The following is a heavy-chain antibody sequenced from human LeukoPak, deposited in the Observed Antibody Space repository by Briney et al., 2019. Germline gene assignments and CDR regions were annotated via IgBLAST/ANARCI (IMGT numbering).Heavy chain of an antibody. CDR1: GYTFTSYG. J-gene: IGHJ5*02. CDR3: AREGTRITGTTRLWFDP. V-gene: IGHV1-18*01. Sequence: ASVEVSCKASGYTFTSYGISWVRQAPGQGLEWMGWISAYNGNTNYAQKLQGRVTMTTDTSTSTAYMELRSLRSDDTAVYYCAREGTRITGTTRLWFDPWGQGTLVTVSS. D-gene: IGHD1-20*01. CDR2: ISAYNGNT.